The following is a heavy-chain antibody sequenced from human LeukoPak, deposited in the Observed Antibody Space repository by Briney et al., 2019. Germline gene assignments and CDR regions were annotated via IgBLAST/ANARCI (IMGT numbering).Heavy chain of an antibody. CDR3: ARGSRIKGMDV. D-gene: IGHD2-15*01. Sequence: GGSLRLSCAASGFTFSSYSMNWVRQAPGKGLEWVSSISSSSSYIYYADSVKGRFTISRDNAKNSLYLQMNSLRAGDTAVYYCARGSRIKGMDVWGQGTTVTVSS. CDR1: GFTFSSYS. V-gene: IGHV3-21*01. CDR2: ISSSSSYI. J-gene: IGHJ6*02.